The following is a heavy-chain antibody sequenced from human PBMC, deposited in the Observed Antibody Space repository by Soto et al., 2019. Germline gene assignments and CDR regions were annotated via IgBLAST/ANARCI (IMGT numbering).Heavy chain of an antibody. CDR3: AKTYYYDSSGYFRYYFDY. CDR1: GFTFSSYA. D-gene: IGHD3-22*01. J-gene: IGHJ4*02. CDR2: ISGSGGST. V-gene: IGHV3-23*01. Sequence: GGSLRLSCAASGFTFSSYAMSWVRQAPGKGLEWVSAISGSGGSTYYADSVKGRFTISRDNSKNTLYLQMNSLRAEDTAVYYCAKTYYYDSSGYFRYYFDYWGQGTLVTVSS.